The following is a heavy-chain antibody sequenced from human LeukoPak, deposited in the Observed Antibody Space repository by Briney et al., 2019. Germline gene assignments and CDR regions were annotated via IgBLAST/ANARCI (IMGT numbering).Heavy chain of an antibody. J-gene: IGHJ4*02. V-gene: IGHV1-2*02. Sequence: ASVKVSCKASGYTFTGYYMHWVRQAPGQGLEWMGWINPNSGGTNYAQKFQGRVTMTRDTSISTAYMELSRLRSDDTAVYYCARALGGWYPFDYWGQGTLVTVSS. D-gene: IGHD6-19*01. CDR1: GYTFTGYY. CDR2: INPNSGGT. CDR3: ARALGGWYPFDY.